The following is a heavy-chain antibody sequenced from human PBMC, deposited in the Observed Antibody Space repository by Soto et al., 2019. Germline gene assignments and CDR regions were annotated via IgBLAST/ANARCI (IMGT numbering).Heavy chain of an antibody. J-gene: IGHJ6*02. CDR2: INPNSGAT. CDR3: ARAGVAAAGSGEYAMDV. Sequence: QVQMVQSGAEVKEPGASVKVSCKASGYTFTAYYIHWVRQAPGQGLEWMGWINPNSGATKHAQKFQCRVTMTSDSPIRTANMELSSLRSDDTAVYYCARAGVAAAGSGEYAMDVWGQGTTVTVSS. D-gene: IGHD6-25*01. CDR1: GYTFTAYY. V-gene: IGHV1-2*02.